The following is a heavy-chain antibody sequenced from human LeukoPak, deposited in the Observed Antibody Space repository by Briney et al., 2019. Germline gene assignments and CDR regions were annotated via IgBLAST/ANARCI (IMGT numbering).Heavy chain of an antibody. CDR1: GFTFSDYY. J-gene: IGHJ4*02. CDR2: ISSSDSTI. V-gene: IGHV3-11*01. D-gene: IGHD6-13*01. Sequence: GGSLRLSCAASGFTFSDYYMSWIRQAPGKGLEWVSYISSSDSTIYYADSVKGRFTISRDNAKNSLYLQMNSLRAEDTAVYYCARAGIYSSSWWGVLDYWGQGTLVTVSS. CDR3: ARAGIYSSSWWGVLDY.